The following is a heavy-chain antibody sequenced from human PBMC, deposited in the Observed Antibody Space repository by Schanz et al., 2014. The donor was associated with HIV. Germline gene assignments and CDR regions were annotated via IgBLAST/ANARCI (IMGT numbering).Heavy chain of an antibody. CDR2: ISFDGGEK. CDR1: GFTFSSYG. D-gene: IGHD4-17*01. CDR3: AKGARAHKVTTGVDV. Sequence: QVRLVESGGCVVQPRRSLRLSCAASGFTFSSYGMHWVRQAPGKGLEWVAVISFDGGEKHYADAAKGRFTISRDNSKNTLYLQMNSLRAEDTAVYYCAKGARAHKVTTGVDVWGPGTTVTVSS. V-gene: IGHV3-30*18. J-gene: IGHJ6*02.